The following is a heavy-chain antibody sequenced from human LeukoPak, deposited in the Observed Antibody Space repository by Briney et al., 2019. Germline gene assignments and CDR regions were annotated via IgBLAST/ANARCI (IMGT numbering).Heavy chain of an antibody. J-gene: IGHJ4*02. CDR2: INWSSGSI. V-gene: IGHV3-9*01. Sequence: PGRSLRLSCAPSGFNFDEYAMHWVRQAPGKGLEWVSGINWSSGSIGYADSVKGRFTISRDNAKNSLYLQMNSLRPEDTALYYCAKGGFYDILTGLDYWGQGTLVTVSS. CDR1: GFNFDEYA. CDR3: AKGGFYDILTGLDY. D-gene: IGHD3-9*01.